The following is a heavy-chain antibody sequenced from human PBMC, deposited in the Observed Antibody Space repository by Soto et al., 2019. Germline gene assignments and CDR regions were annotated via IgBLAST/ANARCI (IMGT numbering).Heavy chain of an antibody. CDR3: ASLIGNSWFPE. CDR1: GDSVSSNSAT. Sequence: QVQLQQSGPGLVKPSQTLSLTCAISGDSVSSNSATWAWIRQSPSRGLEWLGRTYYRSKWSYDYAVYVQSRITISPDTSKNQFSLHLNSVTPEDTAVYYCASLIGNSWFPEWGQGTLVTVSS. D-gene: IGHD6-13*01. V-gene: IGHV6-1*01. CDR2: TYYRSKWSY. J-gene: IGHJ4*02.